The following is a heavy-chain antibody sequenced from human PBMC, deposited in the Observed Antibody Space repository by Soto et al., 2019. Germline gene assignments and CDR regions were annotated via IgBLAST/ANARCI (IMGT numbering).Heavy chain of an antibody. D-gene: IGHD6-19*01. CDR1: GYTFTGNY. J-gene: IGHJ4*02. Sequence: QVQLVQSGAEVKKPGASVKVSCKASGYTFTGNYMYWVRQAPGQGLEWVGWINPNSGVTNYAQKFQGWVTMTRDTSISTAYMERSRLRSDDTAVYYCARAPTVAGPFDYWGQGTLVTVSS. CDR2: INPNSGVT. CDR3: ARAPTVAGPFDY. V-gene: IGHV1-2*04.